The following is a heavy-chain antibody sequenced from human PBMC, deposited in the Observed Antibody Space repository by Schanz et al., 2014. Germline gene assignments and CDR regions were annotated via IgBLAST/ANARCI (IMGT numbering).Heavy chain of an antibody. CDR3: ARGIPYCSSTSCSGLDAYDV. Sequence: QVQLVQSGGEVKKPGASATVSCKASGYTFNHHGISWVRQAPGQGLEWLGWISVYHGHTNYAEKVHGRFTRTTDTAASTAYMELRSLISDGTAMYDCARGIPYCSSTSCSGLDAYDVWGQGTLVTVSS. CDR2: ISVYHGHT. CDR1: GYTFNHHG. D-gene: IGHD2-2*01. V-gene: IGHV1-18*01. J-gene: IGHJ3*01.